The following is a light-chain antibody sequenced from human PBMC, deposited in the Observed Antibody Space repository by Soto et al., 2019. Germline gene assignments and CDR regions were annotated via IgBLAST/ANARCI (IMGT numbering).Light chain of an antibody. CDR2: DAS. J-gene: IGKJ1*01. CDR3: HQYNDWPPA. Sequence: EVVMTQSPATLSVSPWEGATLSCRASQSVSSNVAWYQQKPGQAPRLLTYDASTRATGIPARFSGSGSGTEFTLTISSLQSEDFAVFYCHQYNDWPPAFGQGTKVDIK. CDR1: QSVSSN. V-gene: IGKV3-15*01.